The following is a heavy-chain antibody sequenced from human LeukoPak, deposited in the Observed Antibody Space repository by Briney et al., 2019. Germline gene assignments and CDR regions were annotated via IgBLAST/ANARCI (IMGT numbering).Heavy chain of an antibody. J-gene: IGHJ4*02. CDR1: GFTVSSNY. CDR2: ISGSGGST. V-gene: IGHV3-23*01. Sequence: PGGSLRLSCAASGFTVSSNYMSWVRQAPGKGLEWVSAISGSGGSTYYADSVKGRFTISRDNSKNTLYLQMNSLRAEDTAVYYCAKGGRDSSGFWGQGTLVTVSS. D-gene: IGHD3-22*01. CDR3: AKGGRDSSGF.